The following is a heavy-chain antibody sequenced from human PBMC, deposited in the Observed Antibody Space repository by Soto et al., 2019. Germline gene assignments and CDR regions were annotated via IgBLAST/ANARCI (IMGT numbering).Heavy chain of an antibody. Sequence: SGPTLVNPTLPLTLTCIFSGSSLITTEICVSWIRQPPLKALESLALIDWDDDKYYSTSLKTRLTISKDTSKNQVVLTVTNMDPVDTGTYYCARVRTHRRYYLRGLDVWGQGTTVTVSS. CDR1: GSSLITTEIC. D-gene: IGHD1-26*01. J-gene: IGHJ6*02. CDR3: ARVRTHRRYYLRGLDV. V-gene: IGHV2-70*01. CDR2: IDWDDDK.